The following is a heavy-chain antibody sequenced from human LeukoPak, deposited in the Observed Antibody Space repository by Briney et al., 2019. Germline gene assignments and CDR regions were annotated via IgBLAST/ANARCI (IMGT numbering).Heavy chain of an antibody. CDR2: ISASSGST. Sequence: GASVKVSCKASGYTFSHHYLYWIRQAPGQRLEYMGWISASSGSTDYAQKFQGRVTMSRDTSVSTVYMELRWLTTDDTAVYYCARAMSGDLLDFWGQGTLVTVSS. J-gene: IGHJ4*02. CDR3: ARAMSGDLLDF. V-gene: IGHV1-2*02. CDR1: GYTFSHHY. D-gene: IGHD3-10*01.